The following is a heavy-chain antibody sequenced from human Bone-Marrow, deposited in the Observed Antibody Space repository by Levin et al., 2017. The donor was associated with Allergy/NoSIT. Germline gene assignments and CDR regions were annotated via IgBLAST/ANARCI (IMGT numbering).Heavy chain of an antibody. CDR3: TTYSSYWDNHYYYYMDV. D-gene: IGHD6-19*01. Sequence: GGSLRLSCAASGFTFTNTWMNWVRQAPGKGLEWVGRIKSKTDGGTADYAAPVKGRFTMSRDDSENTLYLQMNSLKTEDTAVYYCTTYSSYWDNHYYYYMDVWGKGTTVTVSS. V-gene: IGHV3-15*01. CDR1: GFTFTNTW. J-gene: IGHJ6*03. CDR2: IKSKTDGGTA.